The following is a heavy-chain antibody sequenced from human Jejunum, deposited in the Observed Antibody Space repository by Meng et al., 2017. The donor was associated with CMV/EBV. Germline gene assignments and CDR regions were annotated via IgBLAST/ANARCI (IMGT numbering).Heavy chain of an antibody. V-gene: IGHV3-53*01. CDR1: GFTVNSYY. CDR3: ARARGYTTSGSFDC. Sequence: GQVVEAGGDLSQPGGSLGLSWAASGFTVNSYYMSWVRQAPGKGLEWVSIIYSGGTTYYADSVKGRFTISRDISKNTLYLQMTSLRADDTAVYYCARARGYTTSGSFDCWGQGTLVTVSS. J-gene: IGHJ4*02. D-gene: IGHD5-12*01. CDR2: IYSGGTT.